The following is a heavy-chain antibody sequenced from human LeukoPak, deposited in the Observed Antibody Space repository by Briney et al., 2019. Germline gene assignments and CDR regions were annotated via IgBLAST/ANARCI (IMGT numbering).Heavy chain of an antibody. V-gene: IGHV3-74*01. J-gene: IGHJ5*01. Sequence: GGSLRPSCEASGFTFSSYWMHWVRQIPGKGLMWVSRIESNGLTLYADSVRDRFTISRDNGKNTIYLQMNSLRVDDTAIYYCAKAATYFYGSVTYDWFESWGQGTLVTVSS. CDR1: GFTFSSYW. CDR3: AKAATYFYGSVTYDWFES. D-gene: IGHD3-10*01. CDR2: IESNGLT.